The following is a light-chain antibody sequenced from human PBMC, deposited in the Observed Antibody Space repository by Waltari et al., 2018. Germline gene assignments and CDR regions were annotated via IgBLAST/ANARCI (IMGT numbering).Light chain of an antibody. CDR3: QQYNNWPPKYT. J-gene: IGKJ2*01. CDR1: QSVSSN. V-gene: IGKV3-15*01. Sequence: EIVMTQSPATLSVSPGDRATLSCRASQSVSSNLAWYQQKPGQAPRLLIYGASTRATGIPARFSGSGSGTEFTLTISSLQSEDFAVYYCQQYNNWPPKYTFGQGTKLEIK. CDR2: GAS.